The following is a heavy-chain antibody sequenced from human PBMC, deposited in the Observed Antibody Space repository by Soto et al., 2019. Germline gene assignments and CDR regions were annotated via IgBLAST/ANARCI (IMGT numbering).Heavy chain of an antibody. V-gene: IGHV4-31*02. J-gene: IGHJ4*02. CDR3: ARYCSSTSCYTVTGTTGLDY. CDR1: GGSISSGGYY. Sequence: SETRSRTWTVSGGSISSGGYYGSRIRQHPGKGLEWIGYIYYSGSTYYNPSLKSRVTISVDTSKNQFSLKLSSVTAADTAVYYCARYCSSTSCYTVTGTTGLDYWGQGTLVTVSS. D-gene: IGHD2-2*02. CDR2: IYYSGST.